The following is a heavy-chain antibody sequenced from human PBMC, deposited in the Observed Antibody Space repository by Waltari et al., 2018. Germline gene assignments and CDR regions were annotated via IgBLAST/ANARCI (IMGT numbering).Heavy chain of an antibody. CDR1: GFTFSSYS. V-gene: IGHV3-48*01. CDR3: ARDMAVAGTHDY. CDR2: ISSSSRTI. D-gene: IGHD6-19*01. J-gene: IGHJ4*02. Sequence: EVQLVESGGGLVQPGGSLRLSCAASGFTFSSYSMNWVRQAPGKGLEWVSYISSSSRTIYYADSVKGRFTISRDNAKNSLYLQMNSLRAEDTAVYYCARDMAVAGTHDYWGQGTLVTVSS.